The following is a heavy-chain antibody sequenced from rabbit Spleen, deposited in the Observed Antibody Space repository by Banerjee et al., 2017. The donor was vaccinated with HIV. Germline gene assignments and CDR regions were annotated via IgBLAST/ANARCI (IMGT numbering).Heavy chain of an antibody. V-gene: IGHV1S45*01. J-gene: IGHJ6*01. Sequence: QEQLVESGGGLVQPEGSLTLTCKASGIDFSSDSYMCWVRQAPGKGLEWIACIEAGGSGFTYFATWAKGRFTCSKTSSTTVTLQMTRLTAADTATYFCARDTSSSFSSYGMDLWGPGTLVTVS. CDR2: IEAGGSGFT. CDR3: ARDTSSSFSSYGMDL. CDR1: GIDFSSDSY. D-gene: IGHD1-1*01.